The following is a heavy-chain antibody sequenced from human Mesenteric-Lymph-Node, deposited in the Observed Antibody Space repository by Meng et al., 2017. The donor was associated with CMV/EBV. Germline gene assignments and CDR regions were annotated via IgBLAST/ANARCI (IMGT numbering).Heavy chain of an antibody. D-gene: IGHD4-17*01. CDR1: GFTFSSYW. CDR3: ARDTESSGMTTVTTAGGMDV. V-gene: IGHV3-7*01. J-gene: IGHJ6*02. Sequence: GESLKISCAASGFTFSSYWMSWVRQAPGKGLERVANIKQDGSEKYYVDSVKGRFTISRDNAKNSLYLQMNSLRAEDTAVYYCARDTESSGMTTVTTAGGMDVWGQGTTVTVSS. CDR2: IKQDGSEK.